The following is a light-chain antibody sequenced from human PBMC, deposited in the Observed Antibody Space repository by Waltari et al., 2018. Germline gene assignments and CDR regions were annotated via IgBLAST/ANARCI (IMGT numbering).Light chain of an antibody. CDR3: QQYGSFT. Sequence: LSCRASQSFPHNYLAWYLHRPGQAPRLLIYGASKRATGTPDRISGSGSGTDFTLTISRLEPEDFAVYFCQQYGSFTFGGGTKVESK. CDR2: GAS. J-gene: IGKJ4*01. V-gene: IGKV3-20*01. CDR1: QSFPHNY.